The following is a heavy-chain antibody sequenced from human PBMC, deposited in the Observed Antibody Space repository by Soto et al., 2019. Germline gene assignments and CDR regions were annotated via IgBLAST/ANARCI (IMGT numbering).Heavy chain of an antibody. J-gene: IGHJ3*01. V-gene: IGHV3-11*01. D-gene: IGHD2-21*02. CDR2: MSGSGSTI. CDR1: GFTFSDYH. Sequence: SGGSLRLSCVVSGFTFSDYHMSRVRQAPGSGPEWITAMSGSGSTIFYAEAVKGRFSISRDNAKNSLYLQMNSLRDEDTALYFCARDPAYCGGDCLGAFDLWGPGTMVTVSS. CDR3: ARDPAYCGGDCLGAFDL.